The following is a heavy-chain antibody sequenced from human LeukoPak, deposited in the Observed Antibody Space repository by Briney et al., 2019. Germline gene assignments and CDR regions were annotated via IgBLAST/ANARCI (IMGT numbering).Heavy chain of an antibody. Sequence: HPGGSLRLSCAASGFTFSSHWMSWVRQAPGKGLEWVANIKKDGSEKYYVDAVKGRFTISRDNAKTSLYLQMNSLRAEDTAVYYCAKLTLLGYCSGGSCYDRRVFDYWGQGTLVTVSS. CDR3: AKLTLLGYCSGGSCYDRRVFDY. J-gene: IGHJ4*02. CDR2: IKKDGSEK. V-gene: IGHV3-7*01. CDR1: GFTFSSHW. D-gene: IGHD2-15*01.